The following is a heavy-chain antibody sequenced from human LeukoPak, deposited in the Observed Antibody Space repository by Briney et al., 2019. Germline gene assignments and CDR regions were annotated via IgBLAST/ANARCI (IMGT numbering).Heavy chain of an antibody. V-gene: IGHV1-46*01. Sequence: ASVKVSCKASGYTFTSYYMHWVRQAPGQGLEWMGIINPSGGSTSYAQKFQGRVTMTRDTSTSTVYMELSSLRSEDTAVYYCARARVVVPAARRLGDYYMDVWGKGTTVTVSS. CDR1: GYTFTSYY. J-gene: IGHJ6*03. CDR3: ARARVVVPAARRLGDYYMDV. CDR2: INPSGGST. D-gene: IGHD2-2*01.